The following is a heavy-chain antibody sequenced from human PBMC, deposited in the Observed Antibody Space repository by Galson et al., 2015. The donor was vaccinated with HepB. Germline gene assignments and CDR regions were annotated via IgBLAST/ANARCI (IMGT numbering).Heavy chain of an antibody. CDR3: ARDYSISTRIYFDP. V-gene: IGHV1-18*01. CDR1: GYRFTHYG. Sequence: SVKVSCKASGYRFTHYGLNWVRQAPGQGLEWMGWISTSNGYTKYAQKIQDRVTMTTDTSTSTVYMELRRLKSDDTAVYYCARDYSISTRIYFDPWGQGTLVTVSS. D-gene: IGHD5/OR15-5a*01. J-gene: IGHJ5*02. CDR2: ISTSNGYT.